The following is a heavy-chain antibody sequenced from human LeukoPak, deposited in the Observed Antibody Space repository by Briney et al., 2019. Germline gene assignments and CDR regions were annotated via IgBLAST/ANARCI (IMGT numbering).Heavy chain of an antibody. V-gene: IGHV4-34*01. D-gene: IGHD6-19*01. J-gene: IGHJ2*01. Sequence: PSETLSLTCAVYGGSLSGYYWGWIRQPPGKGLEWIGEINHSGSTNYNPSLKSRVTISVDTSKNQFSLKLSSVTAADTAVYYCAREESSGWYWYFDLWGRGTLVTVSS. CDR2: INHSGST. CDR1: GGSLSGYY. CDR3: AREESSGWYWYFDL.